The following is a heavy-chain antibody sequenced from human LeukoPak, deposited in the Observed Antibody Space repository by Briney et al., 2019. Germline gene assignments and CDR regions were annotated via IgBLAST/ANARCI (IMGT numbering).Heavy chain of an antibody. CDR3: ARGGGYFVH. D-gene: IGHD3-16*01. V-gene: IGHV3-48*03. CDR1: GFTFRTYE. J-gene: IGHJ4*02. Sequence: GGSLRLSCAASGFTFRTYEMTWVRQAPGKGLEWVSHISTSGSTINYADSVKGRFTISRDNAKNSLYLQMNSLRAEDTAVYYCARGGGYFVHWGQGTLVTVSS. CDR2: ISTSGSTI.